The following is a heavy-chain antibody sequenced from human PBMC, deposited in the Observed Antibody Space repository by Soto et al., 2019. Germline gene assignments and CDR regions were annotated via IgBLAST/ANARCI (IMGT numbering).Heavy chain of an antibody. CDR2: ILWDDDE. D-gene: IGHD2-21*02. V-gene: IGHV2-5*02. J-gene: IGHJ3*01. CDR3: AHRGHDFQDAFDV. Sequence: QITLKESGLPLVKPTQTLTLTCTFSGFSFTTSGVGVGWIRQPPGKALEWLALILWDDDERYSSSLKSRLTITKDTAKNQVVLIMTNMDPVDTATYYCAHRGHDFQDAFDVWGQGTMVTVSS. CDR1: GFSFTTSGVG.